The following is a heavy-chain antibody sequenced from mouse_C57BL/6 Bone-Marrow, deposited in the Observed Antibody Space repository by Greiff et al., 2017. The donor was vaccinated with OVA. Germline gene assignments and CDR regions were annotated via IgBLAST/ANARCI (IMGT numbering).Heavy chain of an antibody. CDR2: INYDGSST. Sequence: EVKLVESEGGLVQPGSSMKLSCTASGFTFSDYYMAWVRQVPEKGLEWVANINYDGSSTYYLDSLKSRFIISRDNAKNILYLQMSSLKSEDTATYYCARQTAQVYFDYWGQGTTLTVSS. V-gene: IGHV5-16*01. J-gene: IGHJ2*01. CDR1: GFTFSDYY. D-gene: IGHD3-2*02. CDR3: ARQTAQVYFDY.